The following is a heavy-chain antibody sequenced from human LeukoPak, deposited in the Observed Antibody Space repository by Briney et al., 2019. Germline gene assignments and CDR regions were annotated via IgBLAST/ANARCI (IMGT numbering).Heavy chain of an antibody. J-gene: IGHJ4*02. CDR3: ARLSERYYFDY. V-gene: IGHV1-2*02. Sequence: VASVKVSCKASGYTFTGYYMHWVRQAPGQGLEWMGWINPNSGGTNYAQKFQGRVTMTRDTSITTAYLELSRLRSDDTAVYFCARLSERYYFDYWGQGTLVTVSS. CDR2: INPNSGGT. CDR1: GYTFTGYY.